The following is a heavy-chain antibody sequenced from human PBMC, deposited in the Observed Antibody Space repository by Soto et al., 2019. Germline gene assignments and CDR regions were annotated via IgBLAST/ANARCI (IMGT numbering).Heavy chain of an antibody. CDR2: INPAGSPA. V-gene: IGHV3-7*01. Sequence: PGGSLRLSCAASGFSFADNYMSWIRQAPGKGLACVAKINPAGSPAYYVDSFRGRFTISRDNAKNSLYRQMNSLRAEDTGVYHCARAGDSYGYVGPYPYYGMDVWGQGTTVTVSS. J-gene: IGHJ6*02. CDR1: GFSFADNY. D-gene: IGHD5-18*01. CDR3: ARAGDSYGYVGPYPYYGMDV.